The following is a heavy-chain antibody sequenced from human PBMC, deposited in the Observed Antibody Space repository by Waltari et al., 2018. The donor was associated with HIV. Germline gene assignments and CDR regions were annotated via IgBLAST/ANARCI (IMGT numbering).Heavy chain of an antibody. D-gene: IGHD3-22*01. CDR1: GFTFSSYW. V-gene: IGHV3-7*01. CDR2: IKLDGSEK. J-gene: IGHJ4*02. Sequence: EVQLVESGGGLVQPGGSLRLSCAASGFTFSSYWMSWVRQAPGKGLEWVANIKLDGSEKYYVDSVKGRFTISRDNAKNSLYLQMNSLRAEDTAVYYCARPFDYYDSGGYYHYWGQGTLVTVSS. CDR3: ARPFDYYDSGGYYHY.